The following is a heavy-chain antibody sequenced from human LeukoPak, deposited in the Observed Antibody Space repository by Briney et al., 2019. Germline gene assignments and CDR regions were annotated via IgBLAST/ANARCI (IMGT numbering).Heavy chain of an antibody. CDR1: GFTFNSFF. CDR2: ISQDGSET. D-gene: IGHD7-27*01. V-gene: IGHV3-7*01. CDR3: VRDLGHSRHYFEY. J-gene: IGHJ4*02. Sequence: GGSLRLSCAASGFTFNSFFLNWVRLTPGRELEWVACISQDGSETFYMDSVRGRFTISRDNTKNSLYLQMDSLKAEDTAVYFCVRDLGHSRHYFEYWGQGALVTVSS.